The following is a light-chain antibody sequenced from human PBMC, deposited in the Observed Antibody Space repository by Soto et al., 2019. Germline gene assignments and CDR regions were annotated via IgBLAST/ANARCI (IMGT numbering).Light chain of an antibody. J-gene: IGLJ3*02. Sequence: QSPLPQPVSVSGPPGQSITISCPGTSSDVGLDNLVSWYQQLPGKAPKLLIYELNERPSGISDRFSGSKSGNTACLTIAGLQDEEGADCYCYSYVGSRILVFRGG. CDR1: SSDVGLDNL. CDR3: YSYVGSRILV. V-gene: IGLV2-23*02. CDR2: ELN.